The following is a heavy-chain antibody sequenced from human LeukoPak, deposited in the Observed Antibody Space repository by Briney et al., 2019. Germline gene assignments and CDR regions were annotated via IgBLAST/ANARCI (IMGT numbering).Heavy chain of an antibody. CDR3: ARGFGNVRGVT. J-gene: IGHJ5*02. Sequence: SETLSLTCAVYNGSLGGDYWSWTRQPPGKGLGWIGEINRSGYPNYNPSLESRVTISVDTSKNQCSLKLSSVTAADSAVYYCARGFGNVRGVTWGQGTLVTVSS. V-gene: IGHV4-34*01. CDR2: INRSGYP. CDR1: NGSLGGDY. D-gene: IGHD3-10*01.